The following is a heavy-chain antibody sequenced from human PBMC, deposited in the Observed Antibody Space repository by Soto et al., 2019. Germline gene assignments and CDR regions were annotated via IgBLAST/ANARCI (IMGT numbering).Heavy chain of an antibody. D-gene: IGHD3-3*01. Sequence: PGGSLRLSCAASGFTFSSYSMNWVRQAPGKGLEWVSSISSSSSYIYYADSVKGRFTISRDNAKNSLYLQMNSLGAEDTAVYYCARVIRITIFRRYYYGMDVWGQGTTVTVSS. V-gene: IGHV3-21*01. CDR2: ISSSSSYI. J-gene: IGHJ6*02. CDR3: ARVIRITIFRRYYYGMDV. CDR1: GFTFSSYS.